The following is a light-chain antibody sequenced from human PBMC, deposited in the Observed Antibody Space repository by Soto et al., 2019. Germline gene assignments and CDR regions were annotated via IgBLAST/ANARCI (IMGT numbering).Light chain of an antibody. J-gene: IGLJ1*01. CDR2: DVS. CDR1: SSDVGGYNY. V-gene: IGLV2-14*03. CDR3: SSYTSSSTYV. Sequence: QSALTQPASVSGAPGQSIAISCTGTSSDVGGYNYVSWYQHHPGKAPKLMVYDVSNRPSGVSNRFSGSKSGNTASLTISGPPAEDEADYYCSSYTSSSTYVLGTGTRSPS.